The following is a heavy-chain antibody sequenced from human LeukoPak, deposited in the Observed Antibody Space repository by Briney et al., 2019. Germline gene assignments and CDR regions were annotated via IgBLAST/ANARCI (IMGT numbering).Heavy chain of an antibody. J-gene: IGHJ6*03. D-gene: IGHD6-19*01. Sequence: PSETLSLTCAVYGGSFSGYYWSWIRQPPGKGLEWIGEINHSGSTNYNPSLKSRVTISVDTSKNQFSLKLSSVTAADTAVYYCARACDSSGWHTKPDWHRGYYYYMDVWGKGTTVTVS. V-gene: IGHV4-34*01. CDR3: ARACDSSGWHTKPDWHRGYYYYMDV. CDR2: INHSGST. CDR1: GGSFSGYY.